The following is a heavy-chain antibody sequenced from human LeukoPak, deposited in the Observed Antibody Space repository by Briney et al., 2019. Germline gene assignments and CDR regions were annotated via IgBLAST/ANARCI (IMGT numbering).Heavy chain of an antibody. Sequence: GGSLRLSCAASGFTFSSHTMNWVRQAPGKGLEWVSYISSSSSTIYYADSVKGRFTISRGNAKNSLYLQMSSLRAEDTAVYYCAREHSLKYFYDSSGYFDYWGQGTLVTVSS. CDR3: AREHSLKYFYDSSGYFDY. D-gene: IGHD3-22*01. CDR1: GFTFSSHT. CDR2: ISSSSSTI. V-gene: IGHV3-48*04. J-gene: IGHJ4*02.